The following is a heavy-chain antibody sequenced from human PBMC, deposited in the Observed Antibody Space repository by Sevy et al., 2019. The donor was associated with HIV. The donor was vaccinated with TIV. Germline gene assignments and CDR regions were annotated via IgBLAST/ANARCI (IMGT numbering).Heavy chain of an antibody. Sequence: GGSLRLSCAASGFTFSSYSMNWVRQAPGKGLEWVSSISSSSSYIYYADSVKGRFTISRDNAKNSLYLQMNSLRAEDTAVYYCARDGRGYSYGFIVAFDIWGQGTMVTVSS. V-gene: IGHV3-21*01. D-gene: IGHD5-18*01. CDR1: GFTFSSYS. CDR2: ISSSSSYI. J-gene: IGHJ3*02. CDR3: ARDGRGYSYGFIVAFDI.